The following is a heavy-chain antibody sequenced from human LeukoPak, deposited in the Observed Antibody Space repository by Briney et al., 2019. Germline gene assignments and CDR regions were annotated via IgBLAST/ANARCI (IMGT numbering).Heavy chain of an antibody. Sequence: PGGSLRLSCAASGFTFSSYAMSWVRQAPGQRLEWVSAISGSGVSTYYADSVKGRFTISRDNSKNTLYLQMNSLRAEDTAVYYCAKDRSGWSISDYWGQGTLVTVSS. CDR3: AKDRSGWSISDY. CDR2: ISGSGVST. CDR1: GFTFSSYA. V-gene: IGHV3-23*01. D-gene: IGHD6-19*01. J-gene: IGHJ4*02.